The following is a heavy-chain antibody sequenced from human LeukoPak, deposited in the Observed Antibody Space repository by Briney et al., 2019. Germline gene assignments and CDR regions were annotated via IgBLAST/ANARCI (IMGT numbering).Heavy chain of an antibody. V-gene: IGHV4-59*01. D-gene: IGHD5-12*01. CDR2: IFHSGS. CDR1: GASISSYY. J-gene: IGHJ4*02. Sequence: SETLSLTCTVSGASISSYYWSWIRQSPGKGLEWIGYIFHSGSGHNPSLKSRVTISIDTSKNQFSLKLSSVTAADTAFYYCARDTSWYTGYDGGLDYWGQGTQVAVSS. CDR3: ARDTSWYTGYDGGLDY.